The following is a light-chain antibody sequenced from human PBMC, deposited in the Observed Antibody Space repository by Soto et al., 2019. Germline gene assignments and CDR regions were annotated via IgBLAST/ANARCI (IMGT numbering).Light chain of an antibody. J-gene: IGLJ1*01. CDR3: SSYTSSSTPFV. V-gene: IGLV2-14*01. CDR1: SSDVGGYNY. CDR2: EVG. Sequence: QSALTQPASVSWSPGQSISISCTGTSSDVGGYNYVSWYQQHPGKAPKLMIYEVGNRPSGVSNRFSGSKSGNTASLTISGLQAEDEADYYCSSYTSSSTPFVFGPGTKVTVL.